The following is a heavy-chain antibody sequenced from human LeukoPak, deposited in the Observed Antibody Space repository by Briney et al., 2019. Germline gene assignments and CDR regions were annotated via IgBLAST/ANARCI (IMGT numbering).Heavy chain of an antibody. Sequence: PSETLSLTCTVRGGSISNYYWTWIRQPPGKGLEWIGYIYSSGNTNYNPSLNSRVTIALDTSKNQFSLMLRSLTAADTAVYYCARRYTASPGERFDYWGQGTLVTVSS. J-gene: IGHJ4*02. D-gene: IGHD2-2*02. CDR3: ARRYTASPGERFDY. CDR1: GGSISNYY. CDR2: IYSSGNT. V-gene: IGHV4-59*08.